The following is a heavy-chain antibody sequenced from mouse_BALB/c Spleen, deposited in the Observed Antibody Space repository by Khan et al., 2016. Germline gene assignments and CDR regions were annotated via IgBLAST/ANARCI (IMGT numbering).Heavy chain of an antibody. CDR2: IRSNSNNYAT. V-gene: IGHV10-1*02. J-gene: IGHJ4*01. CDR1: GFTFNTYA. CDR3: RSNDWAAMDY. Sequence: EVQLVESGGGLVQPKGSLKLSCEASGFTFNTYAMNWVRQAPGQGLEWVARIRSNSNNYATYYADSVKDRFTIARADSQRMFYLKMINLKTEDTAMYYGRSNDWAAMDYWGQGTPVTVSS.